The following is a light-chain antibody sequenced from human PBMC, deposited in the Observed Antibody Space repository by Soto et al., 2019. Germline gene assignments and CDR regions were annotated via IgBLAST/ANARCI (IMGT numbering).Light chain of an antibody. CDR3: SSYTSSSTGV. V-gene: IGLV2-14*01. Sequence: QSALTQPAAVSGSPGQSITISCTGTSSDVGSYNYVSWYQQHPGKAPKLMIYEVSNRPSGVSNRVSGSKSGNTASLTISGLQAEYEADYYCSSYTSSSTGVFGTGTKLTVL. CDR2: EVS. CDR1: SSDVGSYNY. J-gene: IGLJ1*01.